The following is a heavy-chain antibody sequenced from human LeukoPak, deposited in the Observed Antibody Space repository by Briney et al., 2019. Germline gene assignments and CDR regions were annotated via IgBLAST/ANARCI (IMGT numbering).Heavy chain of an antibody. V-gene: IGHV4-30-4*01. CDR3: ARDPGIAVAGTGLGY. J-gene: IGHJ4*02. CDR1: GGSISSGDNY. Sequence: SETLSLTCTVSGGSISSGDNYWGWIRQPPGKGLEWIGYIYHSGSTYYNPSLKSRVTISVDRSKNQFSLKLSSVTAADTAVYYCARDPGIAVAGTGLGYWGQGIRVTVSS. CDR2: IYHSGST. D-gene: IGHD6-19*01.